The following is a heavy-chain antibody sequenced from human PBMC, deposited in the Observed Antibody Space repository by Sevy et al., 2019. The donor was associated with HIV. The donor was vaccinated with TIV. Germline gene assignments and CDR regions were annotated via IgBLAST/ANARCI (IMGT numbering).Heavy chain of an antibody. D-gene: IGHD1-1*01. CDR3: AKDWSRWNAYYYYYGMDV. J-gene: IGHJ6*02. CDR2: ISGSGGST. CDR1: GFTFSSYA. V-gene: IGHV3-23*01. Sequence: GGSLRLSCAASGFTFSSYAMSWVRQAPGKGLEWVSAISGSGGSTYYAESVKGRFTISRDNSKNTLYLQMNSLGAEDTAVYYCAKDWSRWNAYYYYYGMDVWGQGTTVTVSS.